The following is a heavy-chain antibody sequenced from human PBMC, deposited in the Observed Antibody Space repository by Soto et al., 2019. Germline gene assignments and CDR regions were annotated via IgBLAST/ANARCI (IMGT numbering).Heavy chain of an antibody. Sequence: SETLSIACTVSGGSISSGGYYWSWIRQHPGKGLEWIGFIFYSGSTSYNPSLKSRVTISVDTSKNQFSLRLSSVTAADTAVYYCARKYYYDSSGYYTPDAFNIWGQGTMV. CDR2: IFYSGST. V-gene: IGHV4-31*03. D-gene: IGHD3-22*01. CDR3: ARKYYYDSSGYYTPDAFNI. CDR1: GGSISSGGYY. J-gene: IGHJ3*02.